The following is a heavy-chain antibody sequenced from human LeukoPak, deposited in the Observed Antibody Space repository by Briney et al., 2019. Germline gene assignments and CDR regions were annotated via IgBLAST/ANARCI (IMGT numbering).Heavy chain of an antibody. D-gene: IGHD3-16*01. CDR2: ISAYNGNT. V-gene: IGHV1-18*01. CDR1: GYTFTSYG. Sequence: EASVKVSCKASGYTFTSYGISWVRQAPGQGLEWMGWISAYNGNTNYAQKLQGRVTMTTDTSTSTAYMEPRSLRSDDTAVYYCARGSGKRLGYYYMDVWGKGTTVTVSS. J-gene: IGHJ6*03. CDR3: ARGSGKRLGYYYMDV.